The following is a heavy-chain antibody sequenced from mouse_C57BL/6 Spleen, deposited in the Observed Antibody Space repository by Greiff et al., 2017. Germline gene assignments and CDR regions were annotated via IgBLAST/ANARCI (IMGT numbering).Heavy chain of an antibody. CDR2: INPSNGGT. J-gene: IGHJ2*01. CDR1: GYTFTSYW. CDR3: ARGAIYYGSSYYFDY. V-gene: IGHV1-53*01. Sequence: QVQLQQPGTELVKPGASVKLSCTASGYTFTSYWMPWVKQRPGQGLEWIGNINPSNGGTNYNEKFKSKATLTVDKSSSTAYMQLSSLTSEDSAVYYCARGAIYYGSSYYFDYWGQGTTLTVSS. D-gene: IGHD1-1*01.